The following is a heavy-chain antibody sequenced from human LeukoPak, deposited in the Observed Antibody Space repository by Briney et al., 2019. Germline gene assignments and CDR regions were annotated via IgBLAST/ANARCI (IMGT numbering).Heavy chain of an antibody. CDR3: ARGPSSGWYASIDY. Sequence: GGSLRLSCAASGFTLDDYDMSWVPHAPGKGLECGSGINWIGGSTGYADSVKGRFTNPRRNAKNSLYLQKNRVRAEDAGLYYGARGPSSGWYASIDYWGQGTLVTVSS. J-gene: IGHJ4*02. D-gene: IGHD6-19*01. CDR2: INWIGGST. V-gene: IGHV3-20*04. CDR1: GFTLDDYD.